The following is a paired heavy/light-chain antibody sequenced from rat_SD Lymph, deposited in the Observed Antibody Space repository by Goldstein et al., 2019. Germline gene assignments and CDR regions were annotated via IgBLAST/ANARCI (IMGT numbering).Light chain of an antibody. CDR3: QQSWNDPT. J-gene: IGKJ1*01. V-gene: IGKV3S9*01. Sequence: DTVLTQSPALAVSPGERVTISCRASESVSTLMHWYQQKPGQQPKLLIYLASHLESGVPARFSGSGSGTDFTLTIDPVEADDTATYYCQQSWNDPTFGGGTKLELK. CDR1: ESVSTL. CDR2: LAS.
Heavy chain of an antibody. CDR2: ITNTGGST. CDR1: GFTFNNYW. Sequence: EVQLVESGGGLVQPGRSLKLSCVASGFTFNNYWMTWIRQAPGKGLEWVASITNTGGSTYYPDSVKGRFTISRDNAKSTLYLQMNSLRSEDTATYYCTRWNYYYYSSYIYDYYVMDAWGQGASVTVSS. CDR3: TRWNYYYYSSYIYDYYVMDA. J-gene: IGHJ4*01. V-gene: IGHV5-31*01. D-gene: IGHD1-2*01.